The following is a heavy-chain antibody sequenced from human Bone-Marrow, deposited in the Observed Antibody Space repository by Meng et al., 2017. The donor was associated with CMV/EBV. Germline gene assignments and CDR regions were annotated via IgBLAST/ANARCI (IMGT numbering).Heavy chain of an antibody. CDR1: GFTFSSYA. CDR2: ISYDGSNK. Sequence: GGSLRLSCAASGFTFSSYAMHWVRQAQGKGLEWVAVISYDGSNKYYADSVKGRFTISRDNSKNTLYLQMNSLRAEDTAVYYCASEIKNGITGTTLNYWGQGTLVTVSS. CDR3: ASEIKNGITGTTLNY. J-gene: IGHJ4*02. D-gene: IGHD1/OR15-1a*01. V-gene: IGHV3-30*04.